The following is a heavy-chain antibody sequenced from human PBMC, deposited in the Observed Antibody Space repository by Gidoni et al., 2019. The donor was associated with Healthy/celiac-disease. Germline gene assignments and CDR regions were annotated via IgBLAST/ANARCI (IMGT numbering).Heavy chain of an antibody. CDR1: GGSFRGYY. CDR2: SNHRGST. J-gene: IGHJ4*02. V-gene: IGHV4-34*01. CDR3: ARGRLYSGGNRGYFDY. D-gene: IGHD2-15*01. Sequence: QVQLQQWGAGLLKPSETLSLTCAVYGGSFRGYYWSRIRQPPGKGLEWIGESNHRGSTNYNPSLKSRVTISVDTSKNQFSLKLSSVTAADTAVYYCARGRLYSGGNRGYFDYWGQGTLVTVSS.